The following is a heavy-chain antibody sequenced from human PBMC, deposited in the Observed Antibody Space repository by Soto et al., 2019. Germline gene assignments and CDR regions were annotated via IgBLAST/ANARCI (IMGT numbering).Heavy chain of an antibody. D-gene: IGHD3-22*01. Sequence: GGSLRLSCAASGFTFSDYYMSWIRQAPGKGLEWVSYISSSGSTIYYADSVKGRFTISRDNAKNSLYLQMNSLRAEDTAVYYCANAVESGYSPNYYYYYMDVWGKGTTVTVSS. J-gene: IGHJ6*03. CDR2: ISSSGSTI. CDR3: ANAVESGYSPNYYYYYMDV. V-gene: IGHV3-11*01. CDR1: GFTFSDYY.